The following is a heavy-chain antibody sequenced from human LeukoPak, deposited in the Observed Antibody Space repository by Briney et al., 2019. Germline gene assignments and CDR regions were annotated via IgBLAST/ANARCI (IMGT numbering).Heavy chain of an antibody. D-gene: IGHD2-2*01. CDR3: ARALPAASHTSFDY. V-gene: IGHV3-66*01. Sequence: AGGSLRLSCAASGFTFSNAWMSWVRQAPGKGLEWVSIIYSGGTTYYADSVKGRFTISRDISKNTVYLQMNNLRAEDTALFYCARALPAASHTSFDYWGQGALVTVSS. J-gene: IGHJ4*02. CDR2: IYSGGTT. CDR1: GFTFSNAW.